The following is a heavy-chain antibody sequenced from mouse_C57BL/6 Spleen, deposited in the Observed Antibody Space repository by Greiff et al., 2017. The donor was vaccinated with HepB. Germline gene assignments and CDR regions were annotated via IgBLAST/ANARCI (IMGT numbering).Heavy chain of an antibody. CDR1: GYTFTDYY. J-gene: IGHJ3*01. CDR3: AGTGTLFAY. CDR2: INPNNGGT. Sequence: EVQLQQSGPELVKPGASVKISCKASGYTFTDYYMNWVKQSHGKSLEWIGDINPNNGGTSYNQKFKGKATLTVDKSSSTAYMELRSLTSEDSAVYYCAGTGTLFAYWGQGTLVTVSA. V-gene: IGHV1-26*01. D-gene: IGHD4-1*01.